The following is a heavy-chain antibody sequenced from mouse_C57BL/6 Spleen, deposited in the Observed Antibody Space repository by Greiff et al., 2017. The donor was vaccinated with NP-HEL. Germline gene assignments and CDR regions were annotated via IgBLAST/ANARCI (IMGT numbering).Heavy chain of an antibody. Sequence: QVQLQQPGAELVRPWSSVKLSCKASGYTFTSYWMHWVKQRPIQGLEWIGNIDPSDSETHYNQKFKDKATLTVDKSSSTAYMQLSSLTSEDSAVYYCAREDYGNWYFDVWGTGTTVTVSS. D-gene: IGHD2-1*01. CDR2: IDPSDSET. J-gene: IGHJ1*03. CDR3: AREDYGNWYFDV. V-gene: IGHV1-52*01. CDR1: GYTFTSYW.